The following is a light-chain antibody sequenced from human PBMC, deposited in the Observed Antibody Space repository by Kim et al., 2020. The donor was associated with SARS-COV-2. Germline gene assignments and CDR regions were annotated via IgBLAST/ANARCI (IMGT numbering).Light chain of an antibody. J-gene: IGLJ1*01. CDR1: SSDVGSYNY. CDR2: DVS. V-gene: IGLV2-11*01. Sequence: SVPTSCHGTSSDVGSYNYVSWYRRHPGKAPKFMIYDVSKRPSGVPDRFSGSKSGNTASLTISGLQAEDEADYYCCSYAGSYTYVFGTGTKVTVL. CDR3: CSYAGSYTYV.